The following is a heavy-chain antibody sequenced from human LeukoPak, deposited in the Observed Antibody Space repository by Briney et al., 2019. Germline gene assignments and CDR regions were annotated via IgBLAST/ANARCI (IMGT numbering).Heavy chain of an antibody. CDR1: GLTVSSSY. D-gene: IGHD2/OR15-2a*01. CDR3: ARNILFAFDI. Sequence: GGSLRLSCAASGLTVSSSYMSWVRQTPGKGLEWVSIIYNDGSTYYADSMKGRFTISRDNSKNTLYLQVNSLRAEDTAMYYCARNILFAFDIWGQGTMVTVSS. V-gene: IGHV3-53*01. CDR2: IYNDGST. J-gene: IGHJ3*02.